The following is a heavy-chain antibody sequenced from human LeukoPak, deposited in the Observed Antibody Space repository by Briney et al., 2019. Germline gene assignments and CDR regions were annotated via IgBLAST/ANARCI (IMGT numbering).Heavy chain of an antibody. CDR1: GGSISSYY. J-gene: IGHJ4*02. Sequence: SETLSLTCTLSGGSISSYYWGWIRQPPGEGLGWIGYIYYSGSTNYNPSLKSRVTISVDTSKNQFSLKLSSVTAADTAVYYCARAVGHYHSTGYRYYFDYWGQGTLVTVSS. D-gene: IGHD3-22*01. V-gene: IGHV4-59*01. CDR2: IYYSGST. CDR3: ARAVGHYHSTGYRYYFDY.